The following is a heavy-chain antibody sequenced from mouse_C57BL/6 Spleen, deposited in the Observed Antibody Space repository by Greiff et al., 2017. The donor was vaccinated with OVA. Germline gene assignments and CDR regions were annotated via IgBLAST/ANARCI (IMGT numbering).Heavy chain of an antibody. V-gene: IGHV5-6*01. CDR3: ARWRGRDDYDGYYYAMDY. CDR2: ISSGGSYT. J-gene: IGHJ4*01. CDR1: GFTFSSYG. D-gene: IGHD2-4*01. Sequence: EVMLVESGGDLVKPGGSLKLSCAASGFTFSSYGMSWVRQTPDKRLEWVATISSGGSYTYYPDSVKGRFTISRDNAKNTLYLQMSSLKSEDTAMYYCARWRGRDDYDGYYYAMDYWGQGTSVTVSS.